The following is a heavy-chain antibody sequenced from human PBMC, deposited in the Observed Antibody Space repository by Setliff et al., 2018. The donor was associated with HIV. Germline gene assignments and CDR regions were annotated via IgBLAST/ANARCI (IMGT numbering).Heavy chain of an antibody. CDR1: GGSFSGYS. D-gene: IGHD6-13*01. CDR3: AREERIAAAGA. Sequence: SETLSLTCVVSGGSFSGYSRSWIRQSPGKGLEWIGSIYHSGSTYYNPSLKSRVTISVDTSKNQFSLKLSSVTAADTAVYYCAREERIAAAGAWGQGTLVTVSS. J-gene: IGHJ5*02. CDR2: IYHSGST. V-gene: IGHV4-34*01.